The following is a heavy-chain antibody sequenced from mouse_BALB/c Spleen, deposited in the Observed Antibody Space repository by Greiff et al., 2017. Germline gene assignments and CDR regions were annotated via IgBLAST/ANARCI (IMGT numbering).Heavy chain of an antibody. CDR3: AREGGSSLYYAMDY. D-gene: IGHD1-1*01. Sequence: VKLVESGPGLVAPSQSLSITCTVSGFSLTSYGVHWVRQPPGKGLEWLGVIWAGGSTNYNSALMSRLSISKDNSKSQVFLKMNSLQTDDTAMYYCAREGGSSLYYAMDYWGQGTSVTVSS. CDR2: IWAGGST. J-gene: IGHJ4*01. CDR1: GFSLTSYG. V-gene: IGHV2-9*02.